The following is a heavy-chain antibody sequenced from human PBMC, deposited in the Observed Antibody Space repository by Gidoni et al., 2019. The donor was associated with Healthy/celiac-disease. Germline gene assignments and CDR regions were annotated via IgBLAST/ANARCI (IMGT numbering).Heavy chain of an antibody. V-gene: IGHV3-23*01. CDR3: AKGGGYYYDSSGYPY. J-gene: IGHJ4*02. D-gene: IGHD3-22*01. CDR1: GFTFSSYA. CDR2: ISGSGGST. Sequence: EVQLLESGRCLVQPGGSLRLSCAASGFTFSSYAMCWVRQAPGKGLVWVSAISGSGGSTSYADSVKGRFTISRDNPKNTLYLQMNSLGAEDTAVYYCAKGGGYYYDSSGYPYWGQGTLVTVSS.